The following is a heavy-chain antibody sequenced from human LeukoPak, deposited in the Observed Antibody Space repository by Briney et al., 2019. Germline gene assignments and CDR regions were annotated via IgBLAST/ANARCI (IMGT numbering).Heavy chain of an antibody. CDR3: ARDPPTYYDILTGHLDY. J-gene: IGHJ4*02. Sequence: AGGSLRLSCAASGFTFNIYAIHGVRQAPGKGLEWLAVISSDGNNKYYTASVKGRFIISRDNSKNTLYLQMNSLRTEDTAVYYCARDPPTYYDILTGHLDYWGQGTLVTVSS. V-gene: IGHV3-30-3*01. CDR2: ISSDGNNK. CDR1: GFTFNIYA. D-gene: IGHD3-9*01.